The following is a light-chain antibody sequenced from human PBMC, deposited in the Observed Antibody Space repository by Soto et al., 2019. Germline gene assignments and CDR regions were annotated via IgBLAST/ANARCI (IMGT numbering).Light chain of an antibody. CDR2: EAS. V-gene: IGKV1-5*01. CDR1: QTISSW. Sequence: IQMTQSPSTLSASVGDRVAVTCRASQTISSWLAWYQQKPGKAPNLLIYEASSLQSVVPSRFSGSGSGTEFTINISSLQPEDFATYYCQQYYSYPYTFGQGTQLDIK. J-gene: IGKJ2*01. CDR3: QQYYSYPYT.